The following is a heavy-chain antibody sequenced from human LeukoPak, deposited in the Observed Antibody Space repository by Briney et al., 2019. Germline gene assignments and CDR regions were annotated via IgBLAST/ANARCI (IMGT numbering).Heavy chain of an antibody. Sequence: AGGSLRLSCQASGFTFSDYWIHWVRQAPGKGLVWVSRITHGGDSAGYAGSVEGRFTTSRDNAKNTVYLQLNSLRAEDTAVYYCARDSGVSTPLDHWGQGALVTVSS. CDR2: ITHGGDSA. J-gene: IGHJ4*02. CDR1: GFTFSDYW. CDR3: ARDSGVSTPLDH. V-gene: IGHV3-74*01. D-gene: IGHD2/OR15-2a*01.